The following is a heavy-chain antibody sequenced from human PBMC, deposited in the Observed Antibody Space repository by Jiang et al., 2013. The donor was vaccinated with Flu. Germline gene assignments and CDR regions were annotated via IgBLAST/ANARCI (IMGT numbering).Heavy chain of an antibody. V-gene: IGHV3-23*01. J-gene: IGHJ4*02. Sequence: GRGLEWVSAISGSGGSTYYADSVKGRFTTSRDNSKNTLYLQMNSLRAEDTAVYYCAKVKAKPYYFDYWGQGTLVTVSS. CDR3: AKVKAKPYYFDY. CDR2: ISGSGGST.